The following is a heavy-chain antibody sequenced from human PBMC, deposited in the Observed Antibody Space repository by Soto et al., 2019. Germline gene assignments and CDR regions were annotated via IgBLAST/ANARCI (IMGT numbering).Heavy chain of an antibody. V-gene: IGHV3-20*04. CDR1: GFTFDDYG. D-gene: IGHD6-13*01. CDR3: ARASRGSWYLPFDN. CDR2: INWNGGST. Sequence: GGSLRLSCAASGFTFDDYGMSWVRQAPGKGLEWVSGINWNGGSTGYADSVKGRFTISRDNAKNSLYLQMNSLRAEDTALYYCARASRGSWYLPFDNWGQGTLVTVSS. J-gene: IGHJ4*01.